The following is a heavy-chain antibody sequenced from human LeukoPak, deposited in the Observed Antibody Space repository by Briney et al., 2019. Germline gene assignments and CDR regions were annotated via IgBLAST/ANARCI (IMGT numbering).Heavy chain of an antibody. CDR1: GFSFSSYS. CDR2: ISGSSSFI. V-gene: IGHV3-21*01. CDR3: ARGGSTSSSSHFHH. Sequence: GGSLRLSCAASGFSFSSYSMNWVRQPPGKGLEWVSSISGSSSFIYYADSVKGRFTISRDNAKNSLYLQMNSLRGEDTAVYYCARGGSTSSSSHFHHWGQGTLVTVSS. D-gene: IGHD6-6*01. J-gene: IGHJ1*01.